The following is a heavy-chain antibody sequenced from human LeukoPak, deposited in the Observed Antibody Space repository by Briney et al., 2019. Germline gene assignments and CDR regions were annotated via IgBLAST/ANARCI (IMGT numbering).Heavy chain of an antibody. CDR3: ARTYSNFDAFHF. V-gene: IGHV4-59*01. Sequence: PSETLSLTCTVSGDSISTDYWTWIRQPPGKPLEWIGFIYSTGYTNYNPSLNSRVSMSLDTSKDQFSLILTSVTAADTALYYCARTYSNFDAFHFWGQGTMVTVSS. CDR1: GDSISTDY. CDR2: IYSTGYT. D-gene: IGHD4-11*01. J-gene: IGHJ3*01.